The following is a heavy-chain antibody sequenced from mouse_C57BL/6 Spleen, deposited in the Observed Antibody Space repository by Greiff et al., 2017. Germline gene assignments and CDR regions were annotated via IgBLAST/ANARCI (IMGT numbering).Heavy chain of an antibody. V-gene: IGHV1-80*01. CDR2: IYPGDGDT. Sequence: QVQLQQPGAELVKPGASVKISCKASGYAFSSYWMNWVKQRPGKGLEWIGQIYPGDGDTNYNGKFKGKATLTADKSSSTAYMQLSSQTSEDSAVYFCARCCYYGSSYIYYAMDYWGQGASVTVSS. D-gene: IGHD1-1*01. CDR1: GYAFSSYW. CDR3: ARCCYYGSSYIYYAMDY. J-gene: IGHJ4*01.